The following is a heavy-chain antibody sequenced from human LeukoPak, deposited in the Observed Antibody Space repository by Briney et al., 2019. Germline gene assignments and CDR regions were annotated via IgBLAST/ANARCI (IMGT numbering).Heavy chain of an antibody. CDR1: GFTFSNAW. D-gene: IGHD3-3*01. V-gene: IGHV3-15*01. CDR3: TSRNEWIFGVGAFDY. Sequence: GGSLRLSCAASGFTFSNAWMSWVRQAPGKGLEWVGRIKSKTDGGTTDYAAPVKGRFTISRDDSKNTLYLQMNSLKTEDTAVYYCTSRNEWIFGVGAFDYWGQGTLVTVSS. J-gene: IGHJ4*02. CDR2: IKSKTDGGTT.